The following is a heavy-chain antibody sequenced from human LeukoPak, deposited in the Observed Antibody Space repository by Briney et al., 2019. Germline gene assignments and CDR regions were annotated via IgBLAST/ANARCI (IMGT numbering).Heavy chain of an antibody. Sequence: GGSLRLSCAASGFTVSNNYMSWVRQAPGKGLEWVSIIYSGGITYYADSVKGRFTISRDNSKNTLYLQMNSLRAEDTAVYYCARDRGVAAHLDYWGQGTLVTVSS. CDR2: IYSGGIT. J-gene: IGHJ4*02. CDR3: ARDRGVAAHLDY. CDR1: GFTVSNNY. D-gene: IGHD5-12*01. V-gene: IGHV3-53*01.